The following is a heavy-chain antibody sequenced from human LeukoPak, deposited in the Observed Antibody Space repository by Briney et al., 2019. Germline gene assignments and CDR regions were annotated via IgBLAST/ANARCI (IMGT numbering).Heavy chain of an antibody. D-gene: IGHD3-9*01. J-gene: IGHJ4*02. CDR2: IYYSGST. CDR1: GGSISSSSYY. CDR3: ARHRAGYHVDR. Sequence: PSETLSLTCTVSGGSISSSSYYWGWIRQPPGKGLEWIVSIYYSGSTYYNPSLKSRVTISVDTSKNQFSLKLSSVTAADTAVYYCARHRAGYHVDRWGQGTLVTVSS. V-gene: IGHV4-39*01.